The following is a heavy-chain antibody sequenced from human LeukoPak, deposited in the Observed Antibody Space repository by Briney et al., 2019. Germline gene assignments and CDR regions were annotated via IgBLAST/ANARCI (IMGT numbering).Heavy chain of an antibody. CDR2: INPNSGGT. CDR1: GYTFTSYY. J-gene: IGHJ4*02. D-gene: IGHD3-10*01. Sequence: ASVKVSCKASGYTFTSYYMHWVRQAPGQGLEWMGWINPNSGGTNYAQKFQGRVTMTRDTSISTAYMELSRLRSDDTAVYYCARSLLWFGPPTDYWGQGTLVTVSS. CDR3: ARSLLWFGPPTDY. V-gene: IGHV1-2*02.